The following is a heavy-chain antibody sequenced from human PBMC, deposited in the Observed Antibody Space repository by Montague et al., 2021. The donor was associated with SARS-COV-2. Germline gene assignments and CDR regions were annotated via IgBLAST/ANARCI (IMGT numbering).Heavy chain of an antibody. CDR3: ARCEYSYGWGD. CDR2: VDYSGNT. CDR1: GGPISGSSDY. Sequence: SETLSLTCTVTGGPISGSSDYWGWIRQSPGKGLEWIASVDYSGNTYYSPSLKSRLTISVDTSKNQFPLKLNSVTAADTALYYRARCEYSYGWGDWGQGTLVTVSS. J-gene: IGHJ4*02. V-gene: IGHV4-39*01. D-gene: IGHD5-18*01.